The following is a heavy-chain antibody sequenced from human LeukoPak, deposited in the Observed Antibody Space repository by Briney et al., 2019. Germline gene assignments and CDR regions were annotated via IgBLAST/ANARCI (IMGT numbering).Heavy chain of an antibody. CDR1: GFTFSSHA. J-gene: IGHJ4*02. CDR2: VLYDGSNK. V-gene: IGHV3-30*01. Sequence: RGSLRLSCAASGFTFSSHALHWVRQAPGKGLEWVAVVLYDGSNKFYADSVKGRFSISRDNSKNTLYLQMNSLRPEDTAVYYCARDLRLYGSSGHFDYWGQGTLVTVSS. CDR3: ARDLRLYGSSGHFDY. D-gene: IGHD6-13*01.